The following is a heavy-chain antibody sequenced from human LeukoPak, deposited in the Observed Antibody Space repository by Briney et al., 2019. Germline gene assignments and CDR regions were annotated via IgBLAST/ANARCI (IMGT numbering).Heavy chain of an antibody. D-gene: IGHD4-17*01. CDR2: LDPSGAT. V-gene: IGHV4-4*07. Sequence: SETLSLTCTVSDDSISNYYWSWMRQPAGKGLEWIGRLDPSGATNYSPSLRSRVTMSADTSKNQFSLKLSSVTAADTAVYYCARDLSPTVWYFDYWGQGTLVTVSS. J-gene: IGHJ4*02. CDR1: DDSISNYY. CDR3: ARDLSPTVWYFDY.